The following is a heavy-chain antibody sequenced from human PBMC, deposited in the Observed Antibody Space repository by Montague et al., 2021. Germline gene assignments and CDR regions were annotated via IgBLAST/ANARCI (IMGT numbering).Heavy chain of an antibody. CDR1: GASINSYY. V-gene: IGHV4-59*01. Sequence: SETRSLTCVVSGASINSYYWSWIRQPPGKGLECTGYIHYSGTTNYNPSLKSRVTLSVDTSKNQISLKLSHVTAADTAVYYCARFHYCDMNFDLWGRGTLVTVSS. CDR3: ARFHYCDMNFDL. J-gene: IGHJ2*01. CDR2: IHYSGTT. D-gene: IGHD2/OR15-2a*01.